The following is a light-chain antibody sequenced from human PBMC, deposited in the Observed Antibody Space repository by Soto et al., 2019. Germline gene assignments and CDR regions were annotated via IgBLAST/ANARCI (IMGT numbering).Light chain of an antibody. Sequence: DIQLTQSPSSLSASVGDRVTVTCRASQGIRNDLGWYQQKPGKAPKLLIYKASSLESGVPSRFSGSGPGTEFTLTTSSLQPDDFATYYCQQYNSYPWKFGQGTKGDIK. J-gene: IGKJ1*01. CDR2: KAS. CDR3: QQYNSYPWK. CDR1: QGIRND. V-gene: IGKV1-17*01.